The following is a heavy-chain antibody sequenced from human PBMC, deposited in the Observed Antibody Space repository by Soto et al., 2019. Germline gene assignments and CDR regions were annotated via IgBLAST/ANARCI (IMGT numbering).Heavy chain of an antibody. CDR2: MNPNTGNT. CDR1: GYTFTNYD. Sequence: QVQLVQSGTEVKKPGASVKVSCKTSGYTFTNYDINWVRQATGQGLEWMGWMNPNTGNTGYAQKFQGRVTMTRNTSINTAYMELSSLRSEDTAVYYCARGRHMMGEVIAAYWGQGTRVTVSS. V-gene: IGHV1-8*01. J-gene: IGHJ4*02. D-gene: IGHD3-16*02. CDR3: ARGRHMMGEVIAAY.